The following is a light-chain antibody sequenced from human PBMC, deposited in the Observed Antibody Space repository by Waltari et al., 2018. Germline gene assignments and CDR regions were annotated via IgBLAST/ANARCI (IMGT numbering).Light chain of an antibody. CDR2: AAS. CDR3: QQVKTYN. CDR1: QGISNY. J-gene: IGKJ3*01. V-gene: IGKV1-9*01. Sequence: DIQLTQAPSFLSASVGDRVTIACRASQGISNYLAWYQQKPGKAPKLLIYAASTLPSGVPARFSGSGSGTDFTLTISSLQPEDFATYYCQQVKTYNFGPGTKVDIK.